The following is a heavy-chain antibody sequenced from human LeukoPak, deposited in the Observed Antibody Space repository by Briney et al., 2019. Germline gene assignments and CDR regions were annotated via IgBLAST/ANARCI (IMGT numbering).Heavy chain of an antibody. J-gene: IGHJ3*02. CDR1: GYTFIGYY. V-gene: IGHV1-2*02. CDR3: ARPQDHGGNVENFNI. CDR2: INPNSGGT. D-gene: IGHD4-23*01. Sequence: ASVKVSCKASGYTFIGYYMHWVRQAPGQGLEWMGWINPNSGGTNYALKFRGRVTMTRDTSISTASMELSRLISDDTAVYYCARPQDHGGNVENFNIWGQGTMVTVSS.